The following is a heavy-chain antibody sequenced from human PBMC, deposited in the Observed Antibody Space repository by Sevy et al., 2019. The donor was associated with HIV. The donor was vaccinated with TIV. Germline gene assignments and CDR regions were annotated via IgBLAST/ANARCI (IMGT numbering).Heavy chain of an antibody. J-gene: IGHJ4*02. D-gene: IGHD1-7*01. V-gene: IGHV3-21*01. Sequence: GGSLRLSCAASGFTFSRYGMHWVRQAPGKGLQWVSCISSSSNDIYYADSLKGRFTISRDNAKNSLYLQMNSLRAEDTAVYYCARKMELLVPDYWGQGTLVTVSS. CDR2: ISSSSNDI. CDR3: ARKMELLVPDY. CDR1: GFTFSRYG.